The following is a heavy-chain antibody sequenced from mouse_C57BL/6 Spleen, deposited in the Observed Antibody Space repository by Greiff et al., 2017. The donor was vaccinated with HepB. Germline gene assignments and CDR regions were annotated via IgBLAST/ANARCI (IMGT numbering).Heavy chain of an antibody. CDR2: INYDGSST. D-gene: IGHD5-5*01. CDR3: ARPYLGGFAY. Sequence: EVKVVESEGGLVQPGSSMKLSCTASGFTFSDYYMAWVRQVPEKGLEWVANINYDGSSTYYLDSLKSRFIISRDNAKNILYLQMSSLKSEDTATYYCARPYLGGFAYWGQGTLVTVSA. V-gene: IGHV5-16*01. J-gene: IGHJ3*01. CDR1: GFTFSDYY.